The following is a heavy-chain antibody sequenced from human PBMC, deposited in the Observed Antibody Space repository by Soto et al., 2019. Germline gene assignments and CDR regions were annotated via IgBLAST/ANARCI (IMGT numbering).Heavy chain of an antibody. CDR3: AREAGLTGDLDY. CDR1: GYTFTGHA. D-gene: IGHD7-27*01. CDR2: NDGGNGRT. Sequence: QVQVVQSGAEVKKPGDSVKVSCRASGYTFTGHAIHWVRQDPGQSLEWMGWNDGGNGRTQYAQRFQGRVTLTRDTSAIPAYMELRSLTSEDTAVYYCAREAGLTGDLDYWGQGTLVTVSS. V-gene: IGHV1-3*01. J-gene: IGHJ4*02.